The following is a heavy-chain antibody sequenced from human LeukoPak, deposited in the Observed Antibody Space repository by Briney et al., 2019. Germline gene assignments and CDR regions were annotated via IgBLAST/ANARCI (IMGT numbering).Heavy chain of an antibody. V-gene: IGHV4-59*01. Sequence: PSETLSLTCTVSGGSISNYYWSWIRQPPGKGLEWIGFISHSGSTNSKPSLKSRVTISVDTSKNQFSMKLSSVTAADTAVYYCARLYCSSTSCPTTTGAFDIWGQGTMVSVSS. CDR1: GGSISNYY. D-gene: IGHD2-2*01. J-gene: IGHJ3*02. CDR3: ARLYCSSTSCPTTTGAFDI. CDR2: ISHSGST.